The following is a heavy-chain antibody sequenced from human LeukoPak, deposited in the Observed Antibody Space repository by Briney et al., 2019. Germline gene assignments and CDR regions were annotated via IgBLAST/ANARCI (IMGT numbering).Heavy chain of an antibody. J-gene: IGHJ4*02. Sequence: GSLRLSCAASGFTFSSYSMNWVRQAPGKGLEWVSSISSSSSYIYYADSVKGRFTISRDNAKNSLYLQMNSLRAEDTAVYYCARDRDGYSYGFDYWGQGTLVTVSS. V-gene: IGHV3-21*03. CDR2: ISSSSSYI. CDR1: GFTFSSYS. D-gene: IGHD5-18*01. CDR3: ARDRDGYSYGFDY.